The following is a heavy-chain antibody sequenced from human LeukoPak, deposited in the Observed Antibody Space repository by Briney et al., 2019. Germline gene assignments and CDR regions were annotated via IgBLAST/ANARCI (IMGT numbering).Heavy chain of an antibody. J-gene: IGHJ4*02. CDR2: ISSSGSTI. V-gene: IGHV3-48*03. Sequence: GGSLRLSCAASGFTFSSYEMNWVRQAPGKGLEWVSYISSSGSTIYYADSVKGRFTISRDNAKNSLYRQMNSLRAEDTVVYYCARESLVGATDYWGQGTLVTVSS. CDR3: ARESLVGATDY. CDR1: GFTFSSYE. D-gene: IGHD1-26*01.